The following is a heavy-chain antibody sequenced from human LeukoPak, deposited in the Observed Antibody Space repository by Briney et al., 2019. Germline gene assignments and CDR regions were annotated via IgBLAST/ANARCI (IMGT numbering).Heavy chain of an antibody. J-gene: IGHJ4*02. V-gene: IGHV4-34*01. CDR3: ARVRAVAGPFDY. Sequence: GSLRLSCAASGFTVSSSYMSWVRQAPGKGLEWIGEINHSGSTNYNPSLKSRVTISVDTSKNQFSLKLSSVTAADTAVYYCARVRAVAGPFDYWGQGTLVTVSS. D-gene: IGHD6-19*01. CDR1: GFTVSSSY. CDR2: INHSGST.